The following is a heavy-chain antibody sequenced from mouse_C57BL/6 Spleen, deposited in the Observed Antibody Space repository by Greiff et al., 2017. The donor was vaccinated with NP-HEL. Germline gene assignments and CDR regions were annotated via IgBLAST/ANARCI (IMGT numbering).Heavy chain of an antibody. CDR1: GYSFTDYN. CDR3: ARRGHYYSSPKKEYFDY. CDR2: INPNYGTT. D-gene: IGHD1-1*01. J-gene: IGHJ2*01. Sequence: VQLQQSGPELVKPGASVKISCKASGYSFTDYNMNWVKQSNGKSLEWIGVINPNYGTTSYNQKFKGKATLTVDQSSSTAYMQLNSLTSEDSAVYYCARRGHYYSSPKKEYFDYWGQGTTLTVSS. V-gene: IGHV1-39*01.